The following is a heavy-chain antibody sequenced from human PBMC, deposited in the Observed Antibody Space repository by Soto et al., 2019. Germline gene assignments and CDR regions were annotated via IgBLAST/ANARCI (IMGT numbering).Heavy chain of an antibody. CDR1: GFTFSDYE. CDR3: ARDSGGSYYDYFDS. V-gene: IGHV3-48*03. CDR2: ISYSGSTT. J-gene: IGHJ4*02. D-gene: IGHD1-26*01. Sequence: VQLVESGGGLVQPGGSLRLSCAASGFTFSDYEMNWVRQAPGKGLEWVSYISYSGSTTYYADSVKGRFTISRDDAEKSVYLQMNSLRAEDSAIYYCARDSGGSYYDYFDSWGQGSLVTVSS.